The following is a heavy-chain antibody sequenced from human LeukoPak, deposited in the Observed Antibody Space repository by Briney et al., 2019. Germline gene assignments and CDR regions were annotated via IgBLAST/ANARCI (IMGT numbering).Heavy chain of an antibody. J-gene: IGHJ6*02. CDR2: IYSGGST. CDR3: ARDLNYYDSSGYPAPSYYYYGMDV. D-gene: IGHD3-22*01. CDR1: GFTVSSNY. Sequence: GGSLRLSCAASGFTVSSNYMSWVRQAPGKGLEWVSVIYSGGSTYYADSVKGRFAISRDSSKNTLYPQMNSLRAEDTAVYYCARDLNYYDSSGYPAPSYYYYGMDVWGQGTTVTVSS. V-gene: IGHV3-66*01.